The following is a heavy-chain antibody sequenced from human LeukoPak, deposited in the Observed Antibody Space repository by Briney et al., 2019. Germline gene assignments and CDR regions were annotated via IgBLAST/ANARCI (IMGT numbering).Heavy chain of an antibody. D-gene: IGHD6-19*01. J-gene: IGHJ4*02. Sequence: SETLSLTCTVSGGSISSTSYYWGWVRQPPVKGLEWIASIYFTGSTYYNPSLKSRVTISVDTSKNQFSLKLRSVTATDTAVYYCAREPTGWCVDDWGQGTLVTVSS. CDR2: IYFTGST. CDR1: GGSISSTSYY. CDR3: AREPTGWCVDD. V-gene: IGHV4-39*01.